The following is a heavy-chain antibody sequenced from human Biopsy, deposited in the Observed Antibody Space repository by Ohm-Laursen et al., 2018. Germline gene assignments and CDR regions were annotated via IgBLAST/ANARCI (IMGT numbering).Heavy chain of an antibody. V-gene: IGHV1-69*04. CDR2: IIPILGTV. CDR3: ASGDIGGIGLDV. J-gene: IGHJ6*02. D-gene: IGHD3-10*01. CDR1: AGTFNSYA. Sequence: ASVKVSCKAAAGTFNSYAISWVRQVPGQGLDWMGRIIPILGTVDYGQNFQGRVTIRADTSTAFLELTSLRYDDTAVYYCASGDIGGIGLDVWGLGTTVTVSS.